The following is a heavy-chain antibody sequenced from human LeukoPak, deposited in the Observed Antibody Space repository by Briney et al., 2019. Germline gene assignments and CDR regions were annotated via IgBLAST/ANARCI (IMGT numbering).Heavy chain of an antibody. CDR3: ARGGPGYCSSTSCYTREFDY. D-gene: IGHD2-2*02. J-gene: IGHJ4*02. Sequence: ASVKVSCKASGYTFTSYDINWVRQATGQGLEWMGGMNPNSGNTGYAQKFQGRVTITRNNSISTAYMELSRLRSEDTAVYYCARGGPGYCSSTSCYTREFDYWGQGTLVTVSS. CDR2: MNPNSGNT. V-gene: IGHV1-8*03. CDR1: GYTFTSYD.